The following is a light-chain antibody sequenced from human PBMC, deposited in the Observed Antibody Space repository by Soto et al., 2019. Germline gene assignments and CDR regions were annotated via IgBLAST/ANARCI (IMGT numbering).Light chain of an antibody. V-gene: IGKV3-20*01. Sequence: EVVLTQSPGTLFLSPGDSATLSCRASQTVISNYLAWYQQKPGQAPRLLIYGASNRATGIPDRFSGSGSGTDFTLTISRLEPEDFAVYYCQQLGTFGQGTKVEIK. J-gene: IGKJ1*01. CDR2: GAS. CDR3: QQLGT. CDR1: QTVISNY.